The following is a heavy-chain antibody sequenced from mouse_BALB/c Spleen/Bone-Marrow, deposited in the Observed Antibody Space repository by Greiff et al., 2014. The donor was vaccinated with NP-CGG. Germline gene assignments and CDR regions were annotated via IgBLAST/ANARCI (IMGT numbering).Heavy chain of an antibody. Sequence: QVQLQQSGPELAKPGALVKISCKASGYSFTSYDINWVKQRPGQGLEWIGWIYPGDGSTKYNEKFKGKATLTADKSSSTAYMQLSSLTSENSAGYFCARSLSNGMIRGFAYWGQGTLVTVSA. J-gene: IGHJ3*01. CDR1: GYSFTSYD. V-gene: IGHV1S56*01. D-gene: IGHD2-4*01. CDR2: IYPGDGST. CDR3: ARSLSNGMIRGFAY.